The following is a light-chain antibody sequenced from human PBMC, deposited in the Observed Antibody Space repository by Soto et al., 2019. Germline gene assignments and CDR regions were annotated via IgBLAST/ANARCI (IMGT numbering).Light chain of an antibody. CDR3: QSYDSSLTGVRV. CDR2: GNS. CDR1: SSNIGAGYD. J-gene: IGLJ2*01. Sequence: QSVLTQPPSVSGAPGQRGTISCTGSSSNIGAGYDVHWYQQLPGTAPKLLIYGNSNRPSGVPDRFSGSKSGTSASLAITGLQAEDEADYYCQSYDSSLTGVRVFGGGTKLTVL. V-gene: IGLV1-40*01.